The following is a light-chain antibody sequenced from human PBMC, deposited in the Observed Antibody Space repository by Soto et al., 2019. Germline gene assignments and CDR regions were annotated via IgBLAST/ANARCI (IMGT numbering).Light chain of an antibody. V-gene: IGLV1-51*01. CDR2: DNN. Sequence: QSVLTQPPSVSAAPGQKVTISCTGSSSNIGNNYESWYQQLPGTAPNLLIYDNNKRPSVIPDRFSGSKSGTSATLGITGLQTGDEADYYCGAWDSSLTAVFGGGTKLTVL. CDR1: SSNIGNNY. CDR3: GAWDSSLTAV. J-gene: IGLJ2*01.